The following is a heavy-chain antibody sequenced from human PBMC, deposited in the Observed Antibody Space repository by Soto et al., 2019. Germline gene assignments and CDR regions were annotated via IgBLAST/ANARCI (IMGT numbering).Heavy chain of an antibody. V-gene: IGHV4-61*01. CDR3: ARGRSDSAGSSFGSRMDV. CDR2: TFVTGAT. D-gene: IGHD2-15*01. J-gene: IGHJ6*02. Sequence: QVQLQESGPGLVKSSETLSLICFVSGEALGSGQSYWNWIRQAPGKGLEWIGQTFVTGATKYSASLSSRVTMSVNTSKRQISLTLASVTAADSATYFCARGRSDSAGSSFGSRMDVWGQGTTVTVSS. CDR1: GEALGSGQSY.